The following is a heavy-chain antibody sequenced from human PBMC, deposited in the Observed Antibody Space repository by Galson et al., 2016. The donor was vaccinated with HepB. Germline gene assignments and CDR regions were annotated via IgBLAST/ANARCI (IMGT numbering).Heavy chain of an antibody. CDR3: ARGRDCTGGTCYYTRFDF. Sequence: SETLSLTCVVQGGSFSGYSWSWIRQAPGKGLEWIGEIKHSGGTDYSPSLGTNYHPSLKSRGTISVDTSKNQISLRLNSVTAADTAVYYCARGRDCTGGTCYYTRFDFWGQGTLVTVSS. D-gene: IGHD2-8*02. CDR1: GGSFSGYS. CDR2: IKHSGGTDYSPSLGT. V-gene: IGHV4-34*01. J-gene: IGHJ4*02.